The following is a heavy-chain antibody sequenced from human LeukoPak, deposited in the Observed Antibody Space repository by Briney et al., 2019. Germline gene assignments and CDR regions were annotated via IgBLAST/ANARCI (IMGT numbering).Heavy chain of an antibody. Sequence: GGSLRLSCAASGFTFSSYWLHWVRQAPGEGLVWVSRISTDGRRTSYADSVKGRFTISRDNAKNALFLQMNSLRADDTAVYYCAREEEADAFDIWGQGTMVTVSS. V-gene: IGHV3-74*01. CDR3: AREEEADAFDI. CDR1: GFTFSSYW. J-gene: IGHJ3*02. CDR2: ISTDGRRT.